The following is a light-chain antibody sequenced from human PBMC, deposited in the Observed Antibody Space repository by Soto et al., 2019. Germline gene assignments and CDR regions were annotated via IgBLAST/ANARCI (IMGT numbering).Light chain of an antibody. V-gene: IGLV1-40*01. J-gene: IGLJ1*01. Sequence: QSVLTQPPSVSGAPGQRVTISCTGSGSNIGAGYDVRWYQQLPGTAPKLLIYGNSNRPSGVPDRFSGSKSGTSASLAITGLQAEDEADYYCQSYDSSLSGHYVFGTGTKVTVL. CDR1: GSNIGAGYD. CDR2: GNS. CDR3: QSYDSSLSGHYV.